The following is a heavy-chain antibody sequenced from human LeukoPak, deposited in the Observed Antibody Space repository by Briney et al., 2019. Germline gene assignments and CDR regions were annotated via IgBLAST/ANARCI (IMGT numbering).Heavy chain of an antibody. V-gene: IGHV3-33*01. CDR2: IWYDGSNK. J-gene: IGHJ4*02. D-gene: IGHD4-11*01. CDR3: ARDWTTVGPFDY. CDR1: GFTFSSYG. Sequence: GGSLRLSCAASGFTFSSYGMHWVRQAPGKGLEWVAVIWYDGSNKYYADSVKGRFTISRDNSKNTLYLQMNSLRAEDTAVYYCARDWTTVGPFDYWGQGTRVTVSS.